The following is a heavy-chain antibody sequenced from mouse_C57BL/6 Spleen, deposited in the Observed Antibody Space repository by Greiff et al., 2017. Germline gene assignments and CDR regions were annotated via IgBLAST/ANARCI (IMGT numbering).Heavy chain of an antibody. J-gene: IGHJ1*03. CDR1: GFTFSDYG. D-gene: IGHD1-1*01. V-gene: IGHV5-17*01. Sequence: EVKVVESGGGLVKPGGSLKLSCAASGFTFSDYGMHWVRQAPEKGLEWVAYISSGSSTIYYADTVKGRFTISRDNAKNTLFLQMTSLRSEDTAMYYCARKVVVHWYFDVWGTGTTVTVSS. CDR2: ISSGSSTI. CDR3: ARKVVVHWYFDV.